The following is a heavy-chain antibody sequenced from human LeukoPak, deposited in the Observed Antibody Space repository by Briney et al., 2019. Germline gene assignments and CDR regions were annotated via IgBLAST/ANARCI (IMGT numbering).Heavy chain of an antibody. Sequence: SETLSLTCTVSGGSISTYYGNWIRQAPGKGLEWIGYIYYSGSTNYNPSLKSRVTISVDTSKNQFSLKLSSVTAADTAVYYCASGGLLWFGELTKDWGQGTLVTVSS. CDR2: IYYSGST. CDR3: ASGGLLWFGELTKD. CDR1: GGSISTYY. D-gene: IGHD3-10*01. V-gene: IGHV4-59*08. J-gene: IGHJ4*02.